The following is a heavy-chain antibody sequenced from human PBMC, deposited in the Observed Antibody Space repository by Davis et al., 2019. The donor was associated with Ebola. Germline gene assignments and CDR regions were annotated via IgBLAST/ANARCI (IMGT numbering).Heavy chain of an antibody. J-gene: IGHJ4*02. CDR1: GGSISSSSYY. V-gene: IGHV4-39*01. D-gene: IGHD3-16*01. CDR3: ARHVVILFFDY. CDR2: IYYSGST. Sequence: GSLRLSCTVSGGSISSSSYYWGWIRQPPGKGLEWIGSIYYSGSTYYNPSLKSRVTISVDTSKNQFSLKLSSVTAADTAVYYCARHVVILFFDYWGQGTLVTVSS.